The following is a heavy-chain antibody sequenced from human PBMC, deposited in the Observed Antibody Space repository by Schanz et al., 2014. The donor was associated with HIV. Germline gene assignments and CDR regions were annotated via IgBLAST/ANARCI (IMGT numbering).Heavy chain of an antibody. Sequence: EVQLLESGGGLVQPGGSLRLSCAASGFTFSNYAMIWVRQAPGKGLEWVSGISWNSGSIGYADSVKGRFTISRDNAKNSLYLQMNSLRAEDTALYYCAKDMGSGSYETFDIWGQGTMVTVSS. CDR1: GFTFSNYA. J-gene: IGHJ3*02. CDR3: AKDMGSGSYETFDI. V-gene: IGHV3-9*01. D-gene: IGHD1-26*01. CDR2: ISWNSGSI.